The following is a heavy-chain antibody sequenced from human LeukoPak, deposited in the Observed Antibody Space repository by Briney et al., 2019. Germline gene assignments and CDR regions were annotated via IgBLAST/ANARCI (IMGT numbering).Heavy chain of an antibody. CDR2: SRNKANSYTT. CDR3: ARRGTGTTSTRTDLYYFDY. D-gene: IGHD1-7*01. Sequence: GGSLRLSCVASGFTFSDHYMDWVRQPPGKGLEWVGRSRNKANSYTTEYAASVKGRFTISRDDSKNSLFLQMNSLKTEDAAVYYCARRGTGTTSTRTDLYYFDYWGQGTLVTVSS. J-gene: IGHJ4*02. CDR1: GFTFSDHY. V-gene: IGHV3-72*01.